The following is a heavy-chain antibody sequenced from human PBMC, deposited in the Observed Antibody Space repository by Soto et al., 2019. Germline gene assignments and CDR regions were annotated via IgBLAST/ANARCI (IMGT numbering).Heavy chain of an antibody. V-gene: IGHV1-69*06. J-gene: IGHJ4*02. CDR1: GDTFTSYP. CDR2: IIPLFGTP. D-gene: IGHD3-3*01. Sequence: QVQLVQSGAEVKKPGSSVKVSCKASGDTFTSYPFSWVRKAPGQGLEWMGGIIPLFGTPNSAQKFQGRLTITADKSKSTVYMELSGLNSEDTAVYFCARNGVAGMDYWGQGTLVTVSS. CDR3: ARNGVAGMDY.